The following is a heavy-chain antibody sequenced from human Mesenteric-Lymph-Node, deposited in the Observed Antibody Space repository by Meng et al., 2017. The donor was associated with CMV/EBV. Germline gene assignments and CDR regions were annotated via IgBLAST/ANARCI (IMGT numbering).Heavy chain of an antibody. CDR3: ATGDGSGTYYNY. CDR2: IIPIVDIA. Sequence: SCKASGGTFISYAFTWVRQAPGQGLEWMGWIIPIVDIANYAQKFQGRVTITADKSTSTASVELTRLTSEDTAVYYCATGDGSGTYYNYWGQGTLVTVSS. J-gene: IGHJ4*02. D-gene: IGHD3-10*01. CDR1: GGTFISYA. V-gene: IGHV1-69*04.